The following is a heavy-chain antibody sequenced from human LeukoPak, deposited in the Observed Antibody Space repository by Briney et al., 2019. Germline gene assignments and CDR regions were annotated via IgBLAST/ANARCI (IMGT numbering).Heavy chain of an antibody. V-gene: IGHV6-1*01. CDR3: ARGRAAYYGMDV. CDR1: GDSVSTNSVA. Sequence: SQTLSLTCDISGDSVSTNSVAWNWLRQSPSRGLEWLVRTYYRSKWYNDFAVSMKSRITINPDTSKNQFSLQLSSVTPEDTAVYFCARGRAAYYGMDVWGQGTTVTVSS. D-gene: IGHD6-25*01. J-gene: IGHJ6*02. CDR2: TYYRSKWYN.